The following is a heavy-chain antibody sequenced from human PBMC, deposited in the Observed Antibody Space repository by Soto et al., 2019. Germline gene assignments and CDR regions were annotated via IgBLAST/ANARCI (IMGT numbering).Heavy chain of an antibody. CDR1: GGSISGYY. CDR3: ARHGYSYGTFYDY. D-gene: IGHD5-18*01. Sequence: PSDTLSLTCTISGGSISGYYWSWIRQPPGKGLEWISYIYYSGSTNYNPSLKSRVTISIDTSKNQFSLKLSSVTAADTAVYYCARHGYSYGTFYDYWGQGTLVSVS. CDR2: IYYSGST. V-gene: IGHV4-59*08. J-gene: IGHJ4*02.